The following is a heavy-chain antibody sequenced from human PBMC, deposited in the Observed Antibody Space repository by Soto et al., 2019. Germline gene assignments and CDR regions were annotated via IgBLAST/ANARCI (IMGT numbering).Heavy chain of an antibody. CDR3: ARYYGDYVRRPA. CDR1: GGSISSSCYY. J-gene: IGHJ5*02. CDR2: IYYSGST. D-gene: IGHD4-17*01. Sequence: QLQLQESGPGMVKPSENLSLTCTVSGGSISSSCYYWGWIRQPPGKWLEWIGSIYYSGSTYYNPSLKCRVTLSVDTSKNQFSLKLSSVTAADTAVYYCARYYGDYVRRPAWGQGTLVPVSS. V-gene: IGHV4-39*01.